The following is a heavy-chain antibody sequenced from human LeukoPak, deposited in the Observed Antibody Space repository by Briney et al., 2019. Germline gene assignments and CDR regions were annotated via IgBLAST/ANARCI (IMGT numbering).Heavy chain of an antibody. CDR1: GYTFTGYY. J-gene: IGHJ4*02. Sequence: ASVKVSCKASGYTFTGYYMHWVRQAPGQGLEWMGWINPNSGGTNYAQKFQGRVTMTRDTSISTAYMELSRLRSDDTAVYYCVRELMGATGGDFDYWGQGTLVTVSS. V-gene: IGHV1-2*02. CDR3: VRELMGATGGDFDY. D-gene: IGHD1-26*01. CDR2: INPNSGGT.